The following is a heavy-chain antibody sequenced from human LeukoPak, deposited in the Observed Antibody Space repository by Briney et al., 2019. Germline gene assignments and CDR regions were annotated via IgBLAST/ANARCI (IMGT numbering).Heavy chain of an antibody. CDR1: GYTFTSYY. Sequence: ASVKVSCKASGYTFTSYYMHWVRQAPGQGLEWMGIINPSGGSTSYAQKFQGRVTMTRDTSTSTAYMELSSLRSEDTAVYYCARDNYGDYFDYWGQGTLVTVSS. V-gene: IGHV1-46*01. D-gene: IGHD4-17*01. CDR3: ARDNYGDYFDY. CDR2: INPSGGST. J-gene: IGHJ4*02.